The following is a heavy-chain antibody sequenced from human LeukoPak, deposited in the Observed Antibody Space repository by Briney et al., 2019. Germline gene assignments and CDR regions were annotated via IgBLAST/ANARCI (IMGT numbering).Heavy chain of an antibody. CDR1: GGTFSSYA. Sequence: GASVKVSCKASGGTFSSYAISWVRQAPGQGLEWMGGIIPIFGTANYAQKFQGRVTITTDESTSTAYMELSSLRSEDTAVYYCARETILAAAGRGEAFDIWGQGTMVTVSS. V-gene: IGHV1-69*05. CDR3: ARETILAAAGRGEAFDI. J-gene: IGHJ3*02. CDR2: IIPIFGTA. D-gene: IGHD6-13*01.